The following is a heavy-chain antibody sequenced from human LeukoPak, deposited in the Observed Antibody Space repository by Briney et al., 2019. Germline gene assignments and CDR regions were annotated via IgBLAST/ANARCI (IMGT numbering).Heavy chain of an antibody. D-gene: IGHD5-18*01. Sequence: GGSLRLSCAASGFTFSSYAMSWVRQAPGKGLEWVSAISGSGGSTYYADSVKGRFTISRDNSKNTLYLQMNSLRAEDTAVYYCAKDSGYSYAYNWFDPWGQGTLATVSS. J-gene: IGHJ5*02. CDR3: AKDSGYSYAYNWFDP. V-gene: IGHV3-23*01. CDR1: GFTFSSYA. CDR2: ISGSGGST.